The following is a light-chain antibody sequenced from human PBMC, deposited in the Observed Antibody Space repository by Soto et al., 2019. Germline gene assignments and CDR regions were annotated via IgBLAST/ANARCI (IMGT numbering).Light chain of an antibody. CDR2: GVS. CDR3: QQYGGSPIT. CDR1: QSVNGR. Sequence: EIVLTPSPCTLSLSPEQRGTLSCRASQSVNGRLAWYQQKPGQSPTLLIHGVSNRASAAPYRFSGRGSGTDFTLVIDRVEPEDFAVYYCQQYGGSPITFGQGTRLEIK. V-gene: IGKV3-20*01. J-gene: IGKJ5*01.